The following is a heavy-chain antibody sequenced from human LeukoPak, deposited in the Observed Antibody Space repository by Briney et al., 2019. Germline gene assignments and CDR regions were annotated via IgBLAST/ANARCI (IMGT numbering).Heavy chain of an antibody. CDR3: AKDMDHDYDDYGFDY. D-gene: IGHD4-17*01. J-gene: IGHJ4*02. Sequence: HPGGSLRLSCAASGFTFSSYWMSWVRQAPGKGLEWVANIKQDGSEKYYMDSVKGRFTISRDNAKNSLYLQMNSLRAEDTAVYYCAKDMDHDYDDYGFDYWGQGTPVTVSS. CDR1: GFTFSSYW. V-gene: IGHV3-7*01. CDR2: IKQDGSEK.